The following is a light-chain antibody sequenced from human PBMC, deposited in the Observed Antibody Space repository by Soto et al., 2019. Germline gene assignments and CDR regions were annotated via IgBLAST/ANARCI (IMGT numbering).Light chain of an antibody. J-gene: IGKJ1*01. CDR1: QTISSW. Sequence: DIQMTQSPSTLSGSVGDRVTITCRASQTISSWLAWYQQKPGKAPKLLIYKASTLKSGVPPRFSGSGSGTEFTLTISSLQPDDFATYYCQQYDTYSPATFGQGTKVDIK. CDR2: KAS. CDR3: QQYDTYSPAT. V-gene: IGKV1-5*03.